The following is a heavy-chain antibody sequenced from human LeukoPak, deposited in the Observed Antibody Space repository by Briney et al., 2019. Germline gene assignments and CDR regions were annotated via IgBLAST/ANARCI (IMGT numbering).Heavy chain of an antibody. V-gene: IGHV3-23*01. J-gene: IGHJ4*02. CDR1: GFTFSSYA. Sequence: GGSLRLSCAASGFTFSSYAMSWVRQAPGKGLEWDSAISGSGGSTYYADSVKGRFTISRDNSKNTLYLQMNSLRAEDTAVYYCAKDPPVYSSGWPFDYWGQGTLVTVSS. CDR3: AKDPPVYSSGWPFDY. D-gene: IGHD6-19*01. CDR2: ISGSGGST.